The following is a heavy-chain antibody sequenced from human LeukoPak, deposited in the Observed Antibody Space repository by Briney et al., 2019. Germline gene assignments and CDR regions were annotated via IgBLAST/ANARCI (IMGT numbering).Heavy chain of an antibody. V-gene: IGHV5-51*01. CDR1: GYSFTSYS. CDR3: ARHSRITIFGVVTNYYYYSMDV. J-gene: IGHJ6*03. CDR2: IYPGDSDT. Sequence: PGDPLKISCQGSGYSFTSYSIAWVRKMPGKGLEWMGIIYPGDSDTRYSPSFQGQVTISADKSSSTAYLQWSSLKASDTAMYYCARHSRITIFGVVTNYYYYSMDVWGKGTTVTVSS. D-gene: IGHD3-3*01.